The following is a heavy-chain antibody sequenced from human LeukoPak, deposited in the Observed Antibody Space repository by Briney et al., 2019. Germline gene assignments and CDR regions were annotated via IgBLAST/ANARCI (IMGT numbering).Heavy chain of an antibody. CDR1: GFTFNDYY. CDR2: INIGGTNT. Sequence: PGGPLRLSCAASGFTFNDYYMSWIRQAPGKGLEWLSYINIGGTNTHYADSVKGRFTISRDNAKKSLYLEMNNLRAEDTAVYYCATDGAGFDTWGQGVLVTVS. CDR3: ATDGAGFDT. V-gene: IGHV3-11*01. J-gene: IGHJ5*02.